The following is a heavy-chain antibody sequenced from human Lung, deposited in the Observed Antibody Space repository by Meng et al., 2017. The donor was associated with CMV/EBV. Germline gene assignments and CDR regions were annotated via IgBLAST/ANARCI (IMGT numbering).Heavy chain of an antibody. CDR3: ARAADLYDYYDSSGYYGY. Sequence: GESXKISCAASGFTFSSYWMHWVRQAPGKGLVWVSRINSDGSSTSYADSVKGRFTISRDNAKNTLYLQMNSLRAEDTAVYYYARAADLYDYYDSSGYYGYXRRGXLVTVSS. J-gene: IGHJ4*02. D-gene: IGHD3-22*01. CDR1: GFTFSSYW. V-gene: IGHV3-74*01. CDR2: INSDGSST.